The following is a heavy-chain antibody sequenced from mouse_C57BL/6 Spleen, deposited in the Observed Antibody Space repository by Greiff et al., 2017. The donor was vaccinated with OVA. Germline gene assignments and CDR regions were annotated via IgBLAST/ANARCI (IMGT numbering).Heavy chain of an antibody. CDR3: ARSGDGYYPYAMDY. CDR1: GYSFTGYY. Sequence: VHVKQSGPELVKPGASVKISCKASGYSFTGYYMNWVKQSPEKSLEWIGEINPSTGGTTYNQKFKAKATLTVDKSSSTAYMQLKSLTSEDSAVYYCARSGDGYYPYAMDYWGQGTSVTVSS. J-gene: IGHJ4*01. CDR2: INPSTGGT. V-gene: IGHV1-42*01. D-gene: IGHD2-3*01.